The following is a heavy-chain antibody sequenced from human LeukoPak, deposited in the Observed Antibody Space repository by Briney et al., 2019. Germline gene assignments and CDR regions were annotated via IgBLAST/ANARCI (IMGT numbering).Heavy chain of an antibody. Sequence: PGGSLRLSCAASGFTFSNYGMHWVRQAPGKGLEWVAVIWYDGSNKYYADSVKGRFTISRDNSKNTLYLQMSSLRAEDTAVYYCAGDLLYDSGYYYGMDVWGQGATVTVSS. V-gene: IGHV3-33*01. CDR2: IWYDGSNK. D-gene: IGHD3-3*01. CDR3: AGDLLYDSGYYYGMDV. CDR1: GFTFSNYG. J-gene: IGHJ6*02.